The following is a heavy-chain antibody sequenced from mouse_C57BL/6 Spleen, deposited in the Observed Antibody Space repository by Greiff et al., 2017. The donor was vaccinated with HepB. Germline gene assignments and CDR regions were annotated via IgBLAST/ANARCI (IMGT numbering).Heavy chain of an antibody. CDR1: GYSFTGYY. CDR2: INPSTGGT. D-gene: IGHD1-3*01. CDR3: ARSGDY. Sequence: EVQLQQSGPELVKPGASVKISCKASGYSFTGYYMNWVKQSPEKSLEWIGGINPSTGGTTYNQKFKAKATLTVDNSSSTAYMQLTSLTAEDSAVYYCARSGDYWGQGTTLTVSA. J-gene: IGHJ2*01. V-gene: IGHV1-42*01.